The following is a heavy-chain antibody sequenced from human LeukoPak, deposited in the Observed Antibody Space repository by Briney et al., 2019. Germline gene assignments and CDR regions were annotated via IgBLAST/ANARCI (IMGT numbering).Heavy chain of an antibody. CDR1: GFTFSSYW. V-gene: IGHV3-74*01. D-gene: IGHD1-20*01. J-gene: IGHJ4*02. CDR2: INSDGSST. Sequence: GGSLRLSCAASGFTFSSYWMHWVRQAPGKGLVWVSRINSDGSSTSYADSVKGRFTISRDNAKNTLDLQMNSLRAEDTAVYYCAKPEQYNWNDGSFDYWGQGTLVTVSS. CDR3: AKPEQYNWNDGSFDY.